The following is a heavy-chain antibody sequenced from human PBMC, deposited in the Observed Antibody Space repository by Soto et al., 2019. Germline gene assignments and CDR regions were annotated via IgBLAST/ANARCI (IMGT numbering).Heavy chain of an antibody. CDR3: ARGNHRWLQLWYFDL. CDR2: IIPIFGTA. V-gene: IGHV1-69*12. D-gene: IGHD5-12*01. J-gene: IGHJ2*01. CDR1: GGTLSSYT. Sequence: QVQLVQSGAEVKKPGSSVTVSCKASGGTLSSYTISWVRQAPGQGLEWMGGIIPIFGTANYAQKFQGRVTITADESTSTAYMELSSLRSEATAVYYCARGNHRWLQLWYFDLWGRGTLVTVSS.